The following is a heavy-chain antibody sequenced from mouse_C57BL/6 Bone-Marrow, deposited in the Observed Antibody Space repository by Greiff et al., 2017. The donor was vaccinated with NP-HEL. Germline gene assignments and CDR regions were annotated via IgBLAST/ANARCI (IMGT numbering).Heavy chain of an antibody. D-gene: IGHD1-1*01. CDR1: GFNIKDDY. CDR3: TTCYYGSNWFAD. V-gene: IGHV14-4*01. CDR2: IDHANGAT. Sequence: EVQLQQSGAELVRPGASVKLSCTASGFNIKDDYMHWVKQRPEQGLEWIGWIDHANGATEYASQFQGQATITADTSSNTAYLQLSSLTSEDTAVYYCTTCYYGSNWFADGGQGTLVTVSA. J-gene: IGHJ3*01.